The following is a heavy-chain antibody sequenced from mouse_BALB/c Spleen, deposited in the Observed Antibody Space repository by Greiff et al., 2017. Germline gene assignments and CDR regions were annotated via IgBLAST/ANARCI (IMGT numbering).Heavy chain of an antibody. CDR2: INSNGGST. V-gene: IGHV5-6-3*01. Sequence: EVKVEESGGGLVQPGGSLKLSCAASGFTFSSYGMSWVRQTPDKRLELVATINSNGGSTYYPDSVKGRFTISRDNAKNTLYLQMSSLKSEDTAMYYCARDDFAYWGQGTLVTVSA. CDR1: GFTFSSYG. J-gene: IGHJ3*01. CDR3: ARDDFAY.